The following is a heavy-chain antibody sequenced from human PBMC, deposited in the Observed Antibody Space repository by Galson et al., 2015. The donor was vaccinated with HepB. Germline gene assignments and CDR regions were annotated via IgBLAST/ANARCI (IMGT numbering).Heavy chain of an antibody. CDR1: GYTFTSYT. J-gene: IGHJ4*02. Sequence: SVKVSCKASGYTFTSYTIHWVRQAPGQRLEWMGWINAGNGNTKYSQKFQGRVTITRDTSASTAYMELSSLRSEDTAVYYCARGSNSWPATYYFDYWGQGTLVTVSS. D-gene: IGHD6-13*01. V-gene: IGHV1-3*01. CDR2: INAGNGNT. CDR3: ARGSNSWPATYYFDY.